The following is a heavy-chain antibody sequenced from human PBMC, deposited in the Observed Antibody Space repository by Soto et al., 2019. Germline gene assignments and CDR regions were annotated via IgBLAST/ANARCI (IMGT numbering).Heavy chain of an antibody. CDR2: ISAYNGNT. Sequence: QVQLVQSGAEVKKPGASVKVSCKASGYTFTSYGISWVRQAPGQGLEWMGWISAYNGNTNYAQKLQGRVTMTTDTSTSTAYMELSSLRSDDTAVYYCARSIIVYCSGGSCYAYFDIWGQGTMVTVSS. D-gene: IGHD2-15*01. CDR1: GYTFTSYG. J-gene: IGHJ3*02. CDR3: ARSIIVYCSGGSCYAYFDI. V-gene: IGHV1-18*01.